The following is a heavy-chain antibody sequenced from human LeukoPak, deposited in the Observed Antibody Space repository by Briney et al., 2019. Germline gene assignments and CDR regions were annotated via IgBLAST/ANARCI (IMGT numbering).Heavy chain of an antibody. J-gene: IGHJ6*02. CDR2: ISAYNGNT. CDR3: ARDEPPRSLLWFGEFPHYYGMDV. Sequence: ASVKVSCTASGYTFTSYGISWVCQAPEQGLGWMGWISAYNGNTNYAQKLQGRVTMTTDTSTSTAYMELRSLRSDDTAVYYCARDEPPRSLLWFGEFPHYYGMDVWGQGTTVTVSS. V-gene: IGHV1-18*01. CDR1: GYTFTSYG. D-gene: IGHD3-10*01.